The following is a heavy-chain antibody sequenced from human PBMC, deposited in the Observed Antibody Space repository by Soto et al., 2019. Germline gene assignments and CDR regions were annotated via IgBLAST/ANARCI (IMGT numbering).Heavy chain of an antibody. D-gene: IGHD6-19*01. CDR3: ASDRSSGWDQGYGMDV. J-gene: IGHJ6*02. Sequence: PSETLSLTCTVSGGSISTYYWSWIRQPPGKGLEWIGYIYYSGSTSYNPSLKSRVTISVDTSKNQFSLKLRSVTAADTAVCYCASDRSSGWDQGYGMDVWGQGTTVTVPS. CDR2: IYYSGST. CDR1: GGSISTYY. V-gene: IGHV4-59*01.